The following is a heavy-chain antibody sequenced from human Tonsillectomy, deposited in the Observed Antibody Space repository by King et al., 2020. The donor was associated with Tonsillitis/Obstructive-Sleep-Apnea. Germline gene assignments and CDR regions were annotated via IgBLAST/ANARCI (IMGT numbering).Heavy chain of an antibody. CDR3: ATSRGPVGATAPHAFDI. D-gene: IGHD1-26*01. Sequence: QLVQSGAEVKKPGASVKVSCKASGYTFTGYYMHWVRQSPGQGLEWMGWINPDSGGTNYARKFPGWVTMTSDTSISTAYMELSRLRSDATAVYYCATSRGPVGATAPHAFDIWGQGTMVTVSS. CDR2: INPDSGGT. CDR1: GYTFTGYY. V-gene: IGHV1-2*04. J-gene: IGHJ3*02.